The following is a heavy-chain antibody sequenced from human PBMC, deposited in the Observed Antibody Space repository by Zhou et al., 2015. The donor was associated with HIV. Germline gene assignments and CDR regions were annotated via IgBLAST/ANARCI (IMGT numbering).Heavy chain of an antibody. CDR3: AKDHVHCCRGALNALDT. Sequence: QVQLVQSGHEVKQPGASVKVSCKASGYAFSSYGITWVRQAPGQGLEWVGWISAYNGVTEYAQTLQDRLTMSTDTSTNTAYMELRSLRSDDTAVYYCAKDHVHCCRGALNALDTWGQGTMVTVSS. D-gene: IGHD2-21*02. J-gene: IGHJ3*02. CDR1: GYAFSSYG. CDR2: ISAYNGVT. V-gene: IGHV1-18*01.